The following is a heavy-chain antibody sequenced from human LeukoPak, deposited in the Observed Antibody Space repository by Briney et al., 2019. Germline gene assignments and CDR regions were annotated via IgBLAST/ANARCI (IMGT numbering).Heavy chain of an antibody. CDR2: INHSGST. Sequence: SETLSLTCAVYGGSFSGYYWSWIRQPPGKGLEWIGEINHSGSTNDNPSLKSRVTISVDTSKNQFSLKLSSVTAADTAVYYCAGDSSSWTVRFDYWGQGTLVTVSS. J-gene: IGHJ4*02. CDR3: AGDSSSWTVRFDY. D-gene: IGHD6-13*01. V-gene: IGHV4-34*01. CDR1: GGSFSGYY.